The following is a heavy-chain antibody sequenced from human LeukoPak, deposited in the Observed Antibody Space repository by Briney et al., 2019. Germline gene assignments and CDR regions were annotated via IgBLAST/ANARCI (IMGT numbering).Heavy chain of an antibody. D-gene: IGHD3-10*01. V-gene: IGHV3-23*01. CDR3: AKFDYYGSGGVY. CDR1: GFXFSSYA. CDR2: ISGSGGST. J-gene: IGHJ4*02. Sequence: GGSLRLSCAASGFXFSSYAISWVRQAPGKGLEWVSAISGSGGSTYYADSVKGRFTISRDNSKNTLYLQMNSLRAEDTAVYYCAKFDYYGSGGVYWGQGTMVTVSS.